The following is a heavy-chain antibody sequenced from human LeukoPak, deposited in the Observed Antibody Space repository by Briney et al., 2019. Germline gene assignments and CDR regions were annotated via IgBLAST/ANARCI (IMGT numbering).Heavy chain of an antibody. J-gene: IGHJ4*02. CDR3: AKDLLPYSGSHVDY. CDR2: IRYDGSNK. Sequence: GGSLRLSCAASGFTFSSYGMHWVRQAPGKGLEWVAFIRYDGSNKYYADSVKGRFTISRDNSKNTLYLQMNSLRAENTAVYYCAKDLLPYSGSHVDYCGQGSLVTVSS. CDR1: GFTFSSYG. V-gene: IGHV3-30*02. D-gene: IGHD1-26*01.